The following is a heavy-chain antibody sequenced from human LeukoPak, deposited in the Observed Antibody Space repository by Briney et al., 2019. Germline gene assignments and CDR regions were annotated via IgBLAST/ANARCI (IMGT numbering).Heavy chain of an antibody. D-gene: IGHD5-24*01. J-gene: IGHJ4*02. CDR2: IWYDGSNK. CDR3: AREAMATSDFDY. Sequence: PGGSLRLSCAASGFTFSSYGMHWVRQAPGKGLEWVAVIWYDGSNKYYADSVKGRFTISRDNSKNTLYLQMNSLRAEDTAVYYCAREAMATSDFDYWGQGTLVTVSS. CDR1: GFTFSSYG. V-gene: IGHV3-33*08.